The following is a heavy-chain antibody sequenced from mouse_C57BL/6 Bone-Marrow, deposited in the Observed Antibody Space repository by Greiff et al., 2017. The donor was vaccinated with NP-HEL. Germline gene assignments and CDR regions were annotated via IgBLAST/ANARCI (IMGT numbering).Heavy chain of an antibody. CDR3: ARDRYYGSSYLPWYFDV. J-gene: IGHJ1*03. CDR1: GFTFSSYA. D-gene: IGHD1-1*01. CDR2: ISDGGSYT. Sequence: EVQVVESGGGLVKPGGSLKLSCAASGFTFSSYAMSWVRQTPEKRLEWVATISDGGSYTYYPDNVKGRFTISRDNAKNNLYLQMSHLKSEDTAMYYCARDRYYGSSYLPWYFDVWGTGTTVTVSS. V-gene: IGHV5-4*01.